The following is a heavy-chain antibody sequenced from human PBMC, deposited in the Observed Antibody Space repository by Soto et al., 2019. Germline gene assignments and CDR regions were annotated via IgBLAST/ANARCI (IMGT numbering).Heavy chain of an antibody. D-gene: IGHD6-13*01. J-gene: IGHJ4*02. CDR2: IYFAGTT. CDR1: GGSISSYY. CDR3: ARHVGSSWHFDY. Sequence: SETLSLTCTFSGGSISSYYWSWIRQPPGKGLEWIGYIYFAGTTTYNPSLQSRVSISLDTSKNQFSLKLTSVTAADTAVYYCARHVGSSWHFDYWGQGALVTVSS. V-gene: IGHV4-59*08.